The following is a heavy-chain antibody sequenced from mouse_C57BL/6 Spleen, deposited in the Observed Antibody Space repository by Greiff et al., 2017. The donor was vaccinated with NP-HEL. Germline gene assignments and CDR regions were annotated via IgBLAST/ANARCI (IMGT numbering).Heavy chain of an antibody. CDR1: GYAFSSSW. J-gene: IGHJ3*01. Sequence: VMLVESGPELVKPGASVKISCKASGYAFSSSWMNWVKQRPGKGLEWIGRIYPGDGDTNYNGKFKGKATLTADKSSSTAYMQLSSLTSEDSAVYFCARGGLMMVTPFAYWGQGTLVTVSA. CDR3: ARGGLMMVTPFAY. D-gene: IGHD2-3*01. CDR2: IYPGDGDT. V-gene: IGHV1-82*01.